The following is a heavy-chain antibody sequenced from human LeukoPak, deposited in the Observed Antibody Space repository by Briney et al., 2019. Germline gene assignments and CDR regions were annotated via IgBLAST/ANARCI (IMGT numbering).Heavy chain of an antibody. D-gene: IGHD5-12*01. J-gene: IGHJ4*02. CDR1: GGSISSGDYY. CDR3: ARVNGRGYSGYDLEYYFDY. Sequence: SETLSLTCTVSGGSISSGDYYWGWIRPPPGKGLEWIGYIYYSGSTYYNPSLKSRVTISVDTSKNQFSLKLSSVTAADTAVYYCARVNGRGYSGYDLEYYFDYWGQGTLVTVSS. CDR2: IYYSGST. V-gene: IGHV4-30-4*01.